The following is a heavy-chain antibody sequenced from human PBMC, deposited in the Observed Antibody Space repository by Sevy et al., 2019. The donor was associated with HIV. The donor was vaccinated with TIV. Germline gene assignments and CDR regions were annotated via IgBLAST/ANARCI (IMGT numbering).Heavy chain of an antibody. V-gene: IGHV3-13*01. Sequence: GGSLRLSCAASGFTFSSYDMHWVRQATGKGLEWVSAIGSAGDTYYPGSVKGRFTISSENAKNSLYLQMNSLRAGDTAVYYCARGGGIAAHVLEYAFDIWGQGTMVTVSS. J-gene: IGHJ3*02. D-gene: IGHD6-13*01. CDR3: ARGGGIAAHVLEYAFDI. CDR2: IGSAGDT. CDR1: GFTFSSYD.